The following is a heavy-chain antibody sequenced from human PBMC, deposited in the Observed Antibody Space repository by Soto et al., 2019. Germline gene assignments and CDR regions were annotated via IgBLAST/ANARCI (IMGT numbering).Heavy chain of an antibody. CDR2: IYYSGST. Sequence: SETLSLTCTVSGGSISSGCYYWSWIRQHPGKGLEWIGYIYYSGSTYYNPSLKSRVTISVDTSKNQFSLKLSSVTAADTAVYYCARDKAADSGFWYFDLWGRGTLVTVSS. CDR3: ARDKAADSGFWYFDL. V-gene: IGHV4-31*03. CDR1: GGSISSGCYY. J-gene: IGHJ2*01. D-gene: IGHD6-13*01.